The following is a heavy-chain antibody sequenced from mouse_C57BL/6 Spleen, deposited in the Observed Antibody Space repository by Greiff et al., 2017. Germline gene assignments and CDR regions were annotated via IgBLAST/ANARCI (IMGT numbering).Heavy chain of an antibody. J-gene: IGHJ4*01. D-gene: IGHD1-1*01. V-gene: IGHV1-64*01. CDR1: GYTFTSYW. CDR3: AIYGSHYAMDY. Sequence: QVQLQQPGAELVKPGASVKLSCKASGYTFTSYWMHWVRQRPGQGLEWIGMIHPNSGSTNYNEKFKSKATLTVDKSSSTAYMQLSSLTSEDSAVYYYAIYGSHYAMDYWGQGTSVTVSS. CDR2: IHPNSGST.